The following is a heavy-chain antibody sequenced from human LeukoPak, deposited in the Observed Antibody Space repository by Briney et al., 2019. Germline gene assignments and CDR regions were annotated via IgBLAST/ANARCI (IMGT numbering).Heavy chain of an antibody. J-gene: IGHJ5*02. V-gene: IGHV3-30*19. CDR2: ISDDGNNK. CDR1: GFTFSRYG. CDR3: ARARPGAPSLNWFAP. D-gene: IGHD7-27*01. Sequence: PGRSLRLSCVASGFTFSRYGMHWVRQAPGKGLEWMAVISDDGNNKYYADSVRGRFTISRDNSKNTLYVQMNSLRSEDTAIYFCARARPGAPSLNWFAPGGQGTQVTVSS.